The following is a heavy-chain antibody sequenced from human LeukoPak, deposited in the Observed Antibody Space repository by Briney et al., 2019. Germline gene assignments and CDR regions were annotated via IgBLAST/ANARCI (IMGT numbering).Heavy chain of an antibody. CDR1: GGSISSYY. D-gene: IGHD3-9*01. J-gene: IGHJ3*02. V-gene: IGHV4-59*01. CDR2: IYYSGST. Sequence: SETLSLTCTVSGGSISSYYWSWLRQPPGKGLEWIGYIYYSGSTNYNPSLKSRVTISVDTSKNQFSLKLSSVTAADTAVYYCARDTHYDILTGYYYDAFDIWGQGTMVTVSS. CDR3: ARDTHYDILTGYYYDAFDI.